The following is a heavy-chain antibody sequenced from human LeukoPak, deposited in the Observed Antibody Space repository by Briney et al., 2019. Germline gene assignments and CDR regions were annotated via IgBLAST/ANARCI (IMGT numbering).Heavy chain of an antibody. CDR2: INPDGSNM. D-gene: IGHD5-18*01. J-gene: IGHJ4*02. CDR1: GFSFSSYW. Sequence: GGSLRLSCAASGFSFSSYWMSWVRQAPGKGLEWVANINPDGSNMLYVDSVKGRFTISRDNAKNSLYLQMNSLRAEDTAVYYCARDESWLPDYWGQGTLVTVSS. CDR3: ARDESWLPDY. V-gene: IGHV3-7*01.